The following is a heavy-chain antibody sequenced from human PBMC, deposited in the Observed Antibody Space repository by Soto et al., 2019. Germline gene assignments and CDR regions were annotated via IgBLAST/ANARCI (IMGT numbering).Heavy chain of an antibody. CDR1: VFTFSTYS. V-gene: IGHV3-23*01. D-gene: IGHD1-7*01. J-gene: IGHJ3*02. CDR2: ITATGGNT. CDR3: AKCMQAYWNYDAHHI. Sequence: GSLRLSCAASVFTFSTYSMTWVRQAPGKGLEWVAHITATGGNTYYADSVRGRFTISRDTSGNTLYLQMNSLRAEDTALYYCAKCMQAYWNYDAHHIWGQGTMVTVSS.